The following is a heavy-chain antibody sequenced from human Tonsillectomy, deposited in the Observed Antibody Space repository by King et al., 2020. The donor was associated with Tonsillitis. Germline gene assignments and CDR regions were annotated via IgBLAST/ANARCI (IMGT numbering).Heavy chain of an antibody. J-gene: IGHJ4*02. CDR3: ARLGPDYGGSEGFDY. V-gene: IGHV1-18*04. CDR1: GYTFSSYG. CDR2: ISTYNGNT. D-gene: IGHD4-23*01. Sequence: QLVQSGADVKKPGASVKVSCKASGYTFSSYGLSWVRQAPGQGLEWMGWISTYNGNTNYAQKFQGRVTMTTDTSTTTAYMELRSLRSDDTAVYYCARLGPDYGGSEGFDYWGQGTLVTVSS.